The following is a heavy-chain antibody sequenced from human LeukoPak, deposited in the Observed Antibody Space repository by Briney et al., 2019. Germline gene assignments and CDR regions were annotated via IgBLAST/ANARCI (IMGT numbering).Heavy chain of an antibody. CDR2: ISGSGGST. V-gene: IGHV3-23*01. CDR3: AKVSGSSGYFQLPIEF. CDR1: GFTFSSYG. Sequence: GGSLRLSCAASGFTFSSYGMSWVRQAPGKGLEWVSAISGSGGSTNYADSVKGRFTISRDNSKNTLYLQMNSLRAEDTALYYCAKVSGSSGYFQLPIEFWGQGTLVTVSS. D-gene: IGHD3-22*01. J-gene: IGHJ4*02.